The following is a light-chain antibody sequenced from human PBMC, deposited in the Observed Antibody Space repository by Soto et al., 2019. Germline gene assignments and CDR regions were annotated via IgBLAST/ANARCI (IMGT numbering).Light chain of an antibody. Sequence: EIVLTQSPATLSLSPGEGATLSCRASQSVSTNLAWYQQKPGQAPRLLIYGASSRATGITDRFSGSGSGTAFTLTTSRLEPEDFAVYYCQHYDASQWTFGQGTKVDIK. J-gene: IGKJ1*01. CDR1: QSVSTN. CDR2: GAS. CDR3: QHYDASQWT. V-gene: IGKV3-20*01.